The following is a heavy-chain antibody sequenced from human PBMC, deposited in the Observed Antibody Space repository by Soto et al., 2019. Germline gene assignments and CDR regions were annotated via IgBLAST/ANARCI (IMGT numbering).Heavy chain of an antibody. V-gene: IGHV4-39*01. Sequence: TLSLTCTVSGGSISSSSYYWGWIRQPPGKGLEWIGSIYYSGSTYYNPSLKSRVTISVDTSKNQFSLKLSSVTAADTAVYYCASSSSGGPGHYYYYGMDVWGQGTTVTVSS. CDR2: IYYSGST. CDR1: GGSISSSSYY. J-gene: IGHJ6*02. D-gene: IGHD6-6*01. CDR3: ASSSSGGPGHYYYYGMDV.